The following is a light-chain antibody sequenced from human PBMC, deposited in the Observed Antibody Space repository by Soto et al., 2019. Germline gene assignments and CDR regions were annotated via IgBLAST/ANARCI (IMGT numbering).Light chain of an antibody. V-gene: IGKV3-15*01. J-gene: IGKJ4*01. CDR2: GAS. Sequence: EIVMTQSPATLSVSPGERATLSCRASQSVSSNLAWYQQKPGQAPRLLIYGASTRATGIPVRFSGSGSGTEFTLTISSLQSEDFAVYYCQQFNIWPLTFGGGTKVDIK. CDR3: QQFNIWPLT. CDR1: QSVSSN.